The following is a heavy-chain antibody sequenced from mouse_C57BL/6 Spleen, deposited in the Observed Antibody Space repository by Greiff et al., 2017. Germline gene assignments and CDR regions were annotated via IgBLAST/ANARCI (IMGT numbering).Heavy chain of an antibody. CDR1: GYTFTDYY. D-gene: IGHD2-3*01. CDR2: IYPGSGNT. J-gene: IGHJ3*01. Sequence: QVQLQQSGAELVRPGASVKLSCKASGYTFTDYYINWVKQRPGQGLEWIARIYPGSGNTYYNEKFKGKATLTAEKSSSTAYMQLSSLTSEDSAVYFCARSGYDGYYAWFAYWGQGTLVTVSA. V-gene: IGHV1-76*01. CDR3: ARSGYDGYYAWFAY.